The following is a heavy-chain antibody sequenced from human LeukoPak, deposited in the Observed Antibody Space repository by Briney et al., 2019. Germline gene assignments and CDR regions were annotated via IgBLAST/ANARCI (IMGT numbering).Heavy chain of an antibody. CDR2: ITGSGGGT. V-gene: IGHV3-23*01. CDR1: GFTFNSYT. Sequence: GGSLRLSCAASGFTFNSYTMSWVRQAPGKGLEGVSAITGSGGGTYYADSVKGRFTISRDNSKNTLYLQLNSLSAEDTAIYYCAKDPITYDDPSFDYWGQGTLVTVSS. D-gene: IGHD3-3*01. J-gene: IGHJ4*02. CDR3: AKDPITYDDPSFDY.